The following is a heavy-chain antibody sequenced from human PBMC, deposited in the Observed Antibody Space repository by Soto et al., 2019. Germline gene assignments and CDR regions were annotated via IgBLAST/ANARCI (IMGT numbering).Heavy chain of an antibody. CDR3: AREWFGELFEENWFDP. Sequence: QVQLQQWGAGLLKPSETLSLTCAVYGGSFSGYYWSWIRQPPGKGLEWIGEINHSGSTNYNPSLRSRFTISVDTSKNQFSLKLSSVTAADTAVYYCAREWFGELFEENWFDPWGQGTLVTVSS. J-gene: IGHJ5*02. D-gene: IGHD3-10*01. CDR2: INHSGST. CDR1: GGSFSGYY. V-gene: IGHV4-34*01.